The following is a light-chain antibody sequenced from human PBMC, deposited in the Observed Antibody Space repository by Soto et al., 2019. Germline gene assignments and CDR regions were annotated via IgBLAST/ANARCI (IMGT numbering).Light chain of an antibody. CDR2: AAS. CDR3: QQYNSYPRT. V-gene: IGKV1-39*01. J-gene: IGKJ1*01. CDR1: QSISSH. Sequence: DIQMTQSPSSLSASVGDTVTITCRASQSISSHLNWYQQKPGKAPKLLIYAASSLQSGVPSRFSGSGSGTDFPLTISSLQPDDFATYYCQQYNSYPRTFGQGTKVDIK.